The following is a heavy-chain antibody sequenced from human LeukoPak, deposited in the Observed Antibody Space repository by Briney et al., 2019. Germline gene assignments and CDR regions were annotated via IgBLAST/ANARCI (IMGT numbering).Heavy chain of an antibody. CDR1: GFTFSSYS. J-gene: IGHJ4*02. CDR2: ISSSSSYI. D-gene: IGHD2-8*01. V-gene: IGHV3-21*01. CDR3: ARDTPNIVPMVYQTEPLGY. Sequence: PGGSLRLSCAASGFTFSSYSMNWVRQAPGKGLEWVSSISSSSSYIYYADSVKGRFTISRDNAKNSLYLQMNSLRAEDTAVYYCARDTPNIVPMVYQTEPLGYWGQGTLVTASS.